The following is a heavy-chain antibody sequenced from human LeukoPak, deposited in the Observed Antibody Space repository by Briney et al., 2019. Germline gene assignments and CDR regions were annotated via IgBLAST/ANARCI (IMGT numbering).Heavy chain of an antibody. CDR3: ARAPRGRFLETRDDY. J-gene: IGHJ4*02. Sequence: GASVKVSCKASGGTFSSYAISWVRQAPGQGLEWMGWISAYNGNTNYAQKLQGRVTMTTDTSTSTAYMELRSLRSDDTAVYYCARAPRGRFLETRDDYWGQGTLVTVSS. CDR1: GGTFSSYA. CDR2: ISAYNGNT. D-gene: IGHD3-3*01. V-gene: IGHV1-18*01.